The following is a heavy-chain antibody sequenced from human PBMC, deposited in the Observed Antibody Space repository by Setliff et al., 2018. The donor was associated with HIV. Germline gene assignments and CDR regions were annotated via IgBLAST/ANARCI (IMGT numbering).Heavy chain of an antibody. V-gene: IGHV1-69*02. CDR3: VRGVQSPPHYSYSYMAV. CDR2: IIPILGVA. J-gene: IGHJ6*03. CDR1: RSTFNSHT. D-gene: IGHD3-3*01. Sequence: SVKVSCKASRSTFNSHTINWVRQAPGQGLDWMGRIIPILGVANYAQRFQGKVTITADKSTSTAYMELTSLRFDDTAMYYCVRGVQSPPHYSYSYMAVWGEGTMVTVSS.